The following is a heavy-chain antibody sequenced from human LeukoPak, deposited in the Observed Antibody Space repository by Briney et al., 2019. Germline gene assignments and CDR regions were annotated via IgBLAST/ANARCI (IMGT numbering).Heavy chain of an antibody. V-gene: IGHV4-59*01. CDR2: IYYSGST. J-gene: IGHJ5*02. Sequence: PSETLSLTCTVSGGSISSYYWSWIRQPPGKGLEWIGYIYYSGSTNYNPSLKSRVTISVDTSKNQFFLKLSSVTAADTAVYYCAGAKWELPNTWFDPWGQGTLVTVSS. CDR3: AGAKWELPNTWFDP. CDR1: GGSISSYY. D-gene: IGHD1-26*01.